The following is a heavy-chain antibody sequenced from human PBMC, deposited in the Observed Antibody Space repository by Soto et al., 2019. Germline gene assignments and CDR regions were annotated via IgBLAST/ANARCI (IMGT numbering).Heavy chain of an antibody. V-gene: IGHV1-18*01. CDR3: AKDGGHGARTHICGMDV. D-gene: IGHD1-1*01. Sequence: ASVKVSCKASGYPFTKFGINCVRQAPGQGLEWMGWISGHSGGTKYGPKFRDRLTIVTDTSSKTAYMELRSLKSDDTAVYYCAKDGGHGARTHICGMDVWGQGTTVTVSS. CDR1: GYPFTKFG. CDR2: ISGHSGGT. J-gene: IGHJ6*02.